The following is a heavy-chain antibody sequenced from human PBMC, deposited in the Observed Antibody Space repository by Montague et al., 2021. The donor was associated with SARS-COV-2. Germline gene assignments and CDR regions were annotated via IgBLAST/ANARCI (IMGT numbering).Heavy chain of an antibody. Sequence: PALVKPTQTLTLTCTFSGFSLNTSGEGVGWVRQPPGKALEWLALIYWDDDKRYSPSLKSRSTISKDTTKNEVVLTVANMDPVDTATYYCARYGDYGSWFDPWGQGTLVIVSS. D-gene: IGHD4-17*01. V-gene: IGHV2-5*02. CDR1: GFSLNTSGEG. J-gene: IGHJ5*02. CDR3: ARYGDYGSWFDP. CDR2: IYWDDDK.